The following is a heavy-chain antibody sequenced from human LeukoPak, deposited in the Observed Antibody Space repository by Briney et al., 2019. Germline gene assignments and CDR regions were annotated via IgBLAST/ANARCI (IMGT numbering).Heavy chain of an antibody. J-gene: IGHJ3*02. CDR2: ISWNSGSI. CDR3: AKACSYSSVRDAFDI. D-gene: IGHD6-19*01. CDR1: GFTFDDYA. V-gene: IGHV3-9*03. Sequence: TGGSLRLSCAASGFTFDDYAMHWVRQALGKGLEWVSGISWNSGSIGYADSVKGRFTISRDNAKNSLYLQMNSLRAEDMALYYCAKACSYSSVRDAFDIWGQGTMVTVSS.